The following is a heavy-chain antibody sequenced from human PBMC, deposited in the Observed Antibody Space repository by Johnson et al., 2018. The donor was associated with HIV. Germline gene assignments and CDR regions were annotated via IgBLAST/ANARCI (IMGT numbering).Heavy chain of an antibody. J-gene: IGHJ3*02. CDR2: ISGSGGST. CDR3: AKGMDYSSSLGDAFDI. D-gene: IGHD6-13*01. Sequence: VQLVESGGGLVQPGGSLRLSCAASGFTFSSYAMSWVRQAPGKGLEWVSAISGSGGSTYYADSVKGRFTISRDNSKNSLYLQMNSLRAEDTACYYCAKGMDYSSSLGDAFDIWGQGTMVTVSS. CDR1: GFTFSSYA. V-gene: IGHV3-23*04.